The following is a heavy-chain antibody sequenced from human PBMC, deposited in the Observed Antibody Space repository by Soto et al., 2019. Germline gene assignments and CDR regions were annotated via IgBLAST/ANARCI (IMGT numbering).Heavy chain of an antibody. CDR2: ISSSSSTI. CDR1: GFTFSSYS. D-gene: IGHD3-22*01. J-gene: IGHJ4*02. V-gene: IGHV3-48*02. CDR3: ARGKDSSGYYLLFDY. Sequence: EVQLVESGGGLVQPGGSLRLSCAASGFTFSSYSMNWVRQAPGKGLEWVSYISSSSSTIYYADSVKGRFTISRDNAKNSLYLQMNSLRDEDTAVYYCARGKDSSGYYLLFDYWGQGTLGTVSS.